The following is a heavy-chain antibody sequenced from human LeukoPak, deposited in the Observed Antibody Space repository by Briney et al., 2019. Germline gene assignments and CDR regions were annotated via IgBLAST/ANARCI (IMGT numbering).Heavy chain of an antibody. Sequence: GRSLRLSCAASGFTFSSYGMHWVRQAPGKGLEWVSYISSSSSAIYYADSVKGRFTISRDNAKNSLYLQMNSLRDEDTAVYYCATYRSYGMEVWGQGTTVTVSS. CDR2: ISSSSSAI. D-gene: IGHD5-12*01. V-gene: IGHV3-48*02. J-gene: IGHJ6*02. CDR1: GFTFSSYG. CDR3: ATYRSYGMEV.